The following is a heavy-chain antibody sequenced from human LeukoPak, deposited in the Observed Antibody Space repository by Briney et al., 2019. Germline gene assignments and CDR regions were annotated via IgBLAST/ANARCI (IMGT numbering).Heavy chain of an antibody. J-gene: IGHJ3*02. V-gene: IGHV4-4*02. Sequence: PSGTLSLTCAVSGGSISRSNWWSGGRQPPGKGLEGMGEIYHSGSTNYNPSLKSRVTISVDKSKNQFSLKLSSVTAADTAVYYCARGSELSVTGAFDIWGQGTMVTVSS. D-gene: IGHD4-17*01. CDR3: ARGSELSVTGAFDI. CDR1: GGSISRSNW. CDR2: IYHSGST.